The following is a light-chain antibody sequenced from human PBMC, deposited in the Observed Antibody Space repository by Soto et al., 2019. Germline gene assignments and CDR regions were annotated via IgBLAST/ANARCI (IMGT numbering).Light chain of an antibody. Sequence: QSALTQPASVSGSPGQSITISCTGTSSDVVGYDYVSWYQQYPGKAPKIMIYDVTNRPSGVSNRFSGSKSGNTASLTISGLQTEDEADYYCSSYTSSNTRVVFGGGTKLTVL. V-gene: IGLV2-14*01. CDR2: DVT. CDR1: SSDVVGYDY. CDR3: SSYTSSNTRVV. J-gene: IGLJ3*02.